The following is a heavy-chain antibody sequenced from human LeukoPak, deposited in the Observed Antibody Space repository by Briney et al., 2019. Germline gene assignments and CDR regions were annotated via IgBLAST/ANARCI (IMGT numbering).Heavy chain of an antibody. J-gene: IGHJ4*02. CDR1: GGSISSYY. CDR2: IYYSGST. Sequence: PSETLSLTCTVSGGSISSYYWSWIRQPPGKGLEWIGYIYYSGSTNYNPSLKSRVTISVDTSKNQFSLKLSSVTAADTAVYHCARSEPGGDFWSGYSYYFDYWGQGTLVTVSS. D-gene: IGHD3-3*01. CDR3: ARSEPGGDFWSGYSYYFDY. V-gene: IGHV4-59*01.